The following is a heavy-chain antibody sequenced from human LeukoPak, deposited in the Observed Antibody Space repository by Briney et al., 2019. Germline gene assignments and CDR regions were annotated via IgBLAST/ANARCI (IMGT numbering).Heavy chain of an antibody. Sequence: PSETLSLTCTVSGGSISSSSYYWGWIRRPPVKGLEWIGTMYYSGSTYYNPSLKSRVTISVDTSKNQLSLKLNSVTAADTAVYYCARDRGSGWQGWEYNWFDPWGQGTLVTVSS. V-gene: IGHV4-39*07. CDR1: GGSISSSSYY. CDR2: MYYSGST. J-gene: IGHJ5*02. D-gene: IGHD6-19*01. CDR3: ARDRGSGWQGWEYNWFDP.